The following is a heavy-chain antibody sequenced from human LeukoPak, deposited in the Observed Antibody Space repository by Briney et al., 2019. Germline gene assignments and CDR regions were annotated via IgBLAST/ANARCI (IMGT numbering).Heavy chain of an antibody. V-gene: IGHV4-59*01. CDR3: ARVEVGGYYYY. D-gene: IGHD3-22*01. CDR2: IYYSGST. CDR1: GGSISSYY. Sequence: SETPSLTCTVSGGSISSYYWSWIRQPPGKGLEWIGYIYYSGSTNYNPSLKSRVTISVDTSKNQFSLKLSSVTAADTAAYYCARVEVGGYYYYWGQGTLVTVSS. J-gene: IGHJ4*02.